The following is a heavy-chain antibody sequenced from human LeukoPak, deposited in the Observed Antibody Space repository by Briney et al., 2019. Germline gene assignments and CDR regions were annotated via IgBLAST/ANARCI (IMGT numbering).Heavy chain of an antibody. CDR3: AKEHYGSGSYVWFDP. J-gene: IGHJ5*02. Sequence: GGSLRLSCAASEFTFSSYAMHWVRRAPGKGLEWVAFISYDGYTKYYADSVKGRFTISRDNSKNTLYLQMNSLRAEDTAVYYCAKEHYGSGSYVWFDPWGQGTLVTVSS. CDR1: EFTFSSYA. V-gene: IGHV3-30*07. CDR2: ISYDGYTK. D-gene: IGHD3-10*01.